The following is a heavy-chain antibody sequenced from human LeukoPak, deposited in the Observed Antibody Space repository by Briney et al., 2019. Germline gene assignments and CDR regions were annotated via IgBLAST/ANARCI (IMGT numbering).Heavy chain of an antibody. V-gene: IGHV3-48*01. CDR3: AKDRYSGSYYDTDNWFDP. Sequence: PGGSLRLSCAASGFTFSSYSMNWVRQAPGKGLEWVSYISSSSSTIYYADSVKGRFTISRDNAKNSLYLQMNSLRAEDTAVYYCAKDRYSGSYYDTDNWFDPWGQGTLVTVSS. CDR1: GFTFSSYS. CDR2: ISSSSSTI. D-gene: IGHD1-26*01. J-gene: IGHJ5*02.